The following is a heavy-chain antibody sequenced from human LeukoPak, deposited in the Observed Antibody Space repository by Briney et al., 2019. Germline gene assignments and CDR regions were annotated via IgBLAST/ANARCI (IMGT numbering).Heavy chain of an antibody. V-gene: IGHV1-2*02. D-gene: IGHD1-26*01. CDR2: INPNSGGT. Sequence: ASVKVSCKASGYTFTGYYMHWVRQAPGQGLEWMGWINPNSGGTNYAQKFQGRVTMTRDTSISTAYMELSRLRSDDTAVYYCARERNIVGATRVFDPWGQGTLVTVSS. J-gene: IGHJ5*02. CDR1: GYTFTGYY. CDR3: ARERNIVGATRVFDP.